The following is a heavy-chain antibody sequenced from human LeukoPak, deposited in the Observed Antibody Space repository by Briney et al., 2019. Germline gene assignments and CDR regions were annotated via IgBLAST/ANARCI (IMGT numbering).Heavy chain of an antibody. D-gene: IGHD3-22*01. J-gene: IGHJ4*02. CDR1: GYTFTSYG. Sequence: ASVKVSCKASGYTFTSYGISWVRQAPGQGLEWMGWISAYNDNTNYAQKLQGRVTMTTDTSTSTAYMELRSLRSDDTAVYYCARDYGYYDSSGPEDFDYWGQGTLVSVSS. CDR3: ARDYGYYDSSGPEDFDY. CDR2: ISAYNDNT. V-gene: IGHV1-18*01.